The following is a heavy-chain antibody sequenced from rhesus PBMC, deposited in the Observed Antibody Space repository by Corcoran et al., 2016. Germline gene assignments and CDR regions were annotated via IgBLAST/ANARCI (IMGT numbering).Heavy chain of an antibody. CDR1: GGSISDSYR. CDR2: IYGSSTRT. CDR3: ATWYSSWSFDY. V-gene: IGHV4S10*01. D-gene: IGHD6-13*01. Sequence: QVQLQESGPGVVKPSETLSLTCAVSGGSISDSYRWSWIRQPPGKGLEWIGYIYGSSTRTNYNHSLKSRVTISKDTSKTQFSLKLSSVTAADTAVDYWATWYSSWSFDYWGQGVPVTVSS. J-gene: IGHJ4*01.